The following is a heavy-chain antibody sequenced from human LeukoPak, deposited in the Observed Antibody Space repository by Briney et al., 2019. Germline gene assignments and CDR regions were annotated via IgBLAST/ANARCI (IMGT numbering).Heavy chain of an antibody. J-gene: IGHJ6*03. CDR1: GFTFSSYA. CDR2: ISGSGGST. Sequence: GGSLRLSCAVSGFTFSSYAMSWVRQAPGKGLEWVSAISGSGGSTYYADSVKGRFTISRDNSKNTLYLQMNSLRAEDTAVYYCARERQWLDYYYYMDVWGKGTTVTVSS. CDR3: ARERQWLDYYYYMDV. V-gene: IGHV3-23*01. D-gene: IGHD6-19*01.